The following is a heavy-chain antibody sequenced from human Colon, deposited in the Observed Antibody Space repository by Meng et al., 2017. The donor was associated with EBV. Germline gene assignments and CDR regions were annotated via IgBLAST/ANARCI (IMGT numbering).Heavy chain of an antibody. CDR2: VSHPGSA. CDR1: GGSFSGYV. J-gene: IGHJ4*02. CDR3: ARVPTTGYKDH. Sequence: LQQLGAGLLKPSETLSLSGTVNGGSFSGYVWSWVRQPPGKGMEWIGEVSHPGSANYNPSLKSRVTISVDASEKQFSLRLTSVTAADSAVYYCARVPTTGYKDHWGQGTLVTVSS. V-gene: IGHV4-34*01. D-gene: IGHD3-9*01.